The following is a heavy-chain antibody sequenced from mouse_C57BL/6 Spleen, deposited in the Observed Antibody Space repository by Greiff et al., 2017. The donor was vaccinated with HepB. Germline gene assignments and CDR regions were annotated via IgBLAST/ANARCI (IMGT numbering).Heavy chain of an antibody. CDR2: INPNNGGT. J-gene: IGHJ3*01. V-gene: IGHV1-18*01. CDR3: ARRSIYYDYDVGFAY. CDR1: GYTFTDYN. Sequence: DVKLVESGPELVKPGASVKIPCKASGYTFTDYNMDWVKQSHGKSLEWIGDINPNNGGTIYNQKFKGKATLTVDKSSSTAYMERRSLTSEDTAVYYCARRSIYYDYDVGFAYWGQGTLVTVSA. D-gene: IGHD2-4*01.